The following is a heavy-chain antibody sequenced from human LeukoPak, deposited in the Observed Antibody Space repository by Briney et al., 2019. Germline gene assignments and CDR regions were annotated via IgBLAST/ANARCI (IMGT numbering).Heavy chain of an antibody. V-gene: IGHV4-59*08. CDR3: ARRNDFDI. CDR2: IYYSGRT. J-gene: IGHJ3*02. Sequence: SETLSLTCTVSGGSISGFHWNWIRQPPGKGLEWIGYIYYSGRTDSNPSLKSRVTVSVDTSKNQFNLRLTSVTAADTAMYYYARRNDFDIRGPGTMVTVSS. CDR1: GGSISGFH.